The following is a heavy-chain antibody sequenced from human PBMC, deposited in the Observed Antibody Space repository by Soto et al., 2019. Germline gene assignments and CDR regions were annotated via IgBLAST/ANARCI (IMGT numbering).Heavy chain of an antibody. D-gene: IGHD3-22*01. CDR1: GFKYTDFA. CDR2: ISYDGSDK. J-gene: IGHJ6*02. Sequence: VQLVESGGGEVQPGRSLRLSCAASGFKYTDFALHWVRQAPGKGLEWLAIISYDGSDKYYADSVKGRFVISRDNPKNTLYLELNSLRPEDTAVYFCARRAWDSYYAIDVWGQGTTVTVFS. CDR3: ARRAWDSYYAIDV. V-gene: IGHV3-30*09.